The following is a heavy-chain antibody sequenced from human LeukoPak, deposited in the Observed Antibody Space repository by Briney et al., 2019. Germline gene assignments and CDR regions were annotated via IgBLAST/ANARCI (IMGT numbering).Heavy chain of an antibody. Sequence: ASVKVSCKASGYTFTGYYMHWVRQAPGQGLEWMGWINPNSGGTNYAQKFQGRVTMTRDMSTSTVYMELSSLRSEDTAVYYCARDSVTTRPFDYWGQGTLVTVSS. J-gene: IGHJ4*02. CDR1: GYTFTGYY. CDR2: INPNSGGT. CDR3: ARDSVTTRPFDY. V-gene: IGHV1-2*02. D-gene: IGHD3-3*01.